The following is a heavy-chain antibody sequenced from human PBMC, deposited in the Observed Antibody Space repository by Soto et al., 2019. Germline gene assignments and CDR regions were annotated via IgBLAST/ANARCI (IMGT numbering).Heavy chain of an antibody. D-gene: IGHD3-16*01. V-gene: IGHV1-18*01. CDR2: ISAYNGAT. CDR1: GFTFTSYA. Sequence: QVHLVQSGAEVKMPGASVKVSCKASGFTFTSYAITWVRQAPGQGLEWMGWISAYNGATNYAQNFQGRVTMTTDSSTSTAYMELGSLTSDDTAVYFYARDFTGWPPDGVDSWGQGTLIIVSA. J-gene: IGHJ4*02. CDR3: ARDFTGWPPDGVDS.